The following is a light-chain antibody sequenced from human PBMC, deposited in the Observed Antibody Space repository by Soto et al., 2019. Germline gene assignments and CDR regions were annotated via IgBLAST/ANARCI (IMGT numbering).Light chain of an antibody. CDR1: SSDVSSYNS. Sequence: QSAVAQPASVSGSPGQSITISCTGNSSDVSSYNSVSWYQQYPGKAPTLMIHDVSNRPSGVSNRFSGSKSGNTASLTISGLQAEDEADYYCSSFTSSSSYVFGGGTKVTVL. J-gene: IGLJ1*01. V-gene: IGLV2-14*03. CDR3: SSFTSSSSYV. CDR2: DVS.